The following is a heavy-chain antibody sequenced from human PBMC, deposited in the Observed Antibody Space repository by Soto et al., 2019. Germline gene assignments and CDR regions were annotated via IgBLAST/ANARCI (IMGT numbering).Heavy chain of an antibody. D-gene: IGHD1-26*01. V-gene: IGHV1-69*01. Sequence: QVQLVQSGAEVKKPGSSVKVSCKASGGTFSTYAISWVRQSPGQGLEWMGGSIPIFGTANYAQKFQGRVTITADESTSTAYMELSSLGSEDTAVYYCAADVGASARTFDYWGQGTLVTVSS. CDR3: AADVGASARTFDY. J-gene: IGHJ4*02. CDR2: SIPIFGTA. CDR1: GGTFSTYA.